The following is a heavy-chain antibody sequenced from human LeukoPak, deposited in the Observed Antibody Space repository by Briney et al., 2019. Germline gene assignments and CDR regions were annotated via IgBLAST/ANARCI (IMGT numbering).Heavy chain of an antibody. D-gene: IGHD2-2*01. CDR1: GFTFSTYW. Sequence: GGSLRLSCAASGFTFSTYWMSWVRQAPGKGLEWVANIKQDGSEKYYVDSVKGRFTISRDNAKNSLYLQMNSLRAEDTAVYYCASNSGYCSSTSCSANYYMDVWGKGTTVTVPS. V-gene: IGHV3-7*01. CDR3: ASNSGYCSSTSCSANYYMDV. J-gene: IGHJ6*03. CDR2: IKQDGSEK.